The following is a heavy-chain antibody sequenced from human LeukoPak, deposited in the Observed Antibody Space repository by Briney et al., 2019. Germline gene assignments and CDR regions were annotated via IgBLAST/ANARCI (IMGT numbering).Heavy chain of an antibody. CDR3: AKDRPNFHENSGHYYRRDGDS. D-gene: IGHD3-22*01. Sequence: GGSLRLSCQASGFTFYMYAMSWIRQAPGKGLEWVASMCGTAGCTFYPDSVKGRFTISRDNSKNVLYLRMNSLTAEDTAIYYCAKDRPNFHENSGHYYRRDGDSWGQGTLVTVSS. V-gene: IGHV3-23*01. CDR1: GFTFYMYA. J-gene: IGHJ5*01. CDR2: MCGTAGCT.